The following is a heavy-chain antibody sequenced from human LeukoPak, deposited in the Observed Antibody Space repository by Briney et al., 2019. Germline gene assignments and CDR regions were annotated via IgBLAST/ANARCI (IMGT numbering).Heavy chain of an antibody. V-gene: IGHV3-30*02. D-gene: IGHD3-3*01. J-gene: IGHJ5*02. CDR1: GFTFSSHR. CDR3: AKDPYHTIFGVVIVTFDP. Sequence: GGSLRLSCAPSGFTFSSHRMHWLRQAPGKGLEWVAFIRYDGSNKYYADSVKGRFTISRDNSKNTLYLQMNSLRAEDTAVYYCAKDPYHTIFGVVIVTFDPWGQGTLVTVSS. CDR2: IRYDGSNK.